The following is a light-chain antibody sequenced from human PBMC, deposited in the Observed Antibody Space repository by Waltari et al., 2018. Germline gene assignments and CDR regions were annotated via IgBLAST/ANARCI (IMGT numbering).Light chain of an antibody. CDR2: EVS. Sequence: QSALTQPPSVSGSPGQSVTISCTGTSSDVGSYNRVSWYQQPPGTAPKLVIYEVSNRPSGVPERFSGSKSGNTASLTISGLQAEDEADYYCSSYTSSSTWVFGGGTKLTVL. CDR3: SSYTSSSTWV. V-gene: IGLV2-18*02. CDR1: SSDVGSYNR. J-gene: IGLJ3*02.